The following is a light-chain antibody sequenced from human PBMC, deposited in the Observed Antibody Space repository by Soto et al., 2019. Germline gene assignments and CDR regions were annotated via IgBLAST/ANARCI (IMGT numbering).Light chain of an antibody. CDR2: GAS. CDR1: QSISTF. Sequence: IQMTQSPSSLSASVGERVTITCRASQSISTFLNWYQHKPGKAPNLLIYGASSLLSGVPSRFSGSGSGTDFTLTLSGLQPEDLAPYFCLQTNSFPYTFGRGTKLEI. J-gene: IGKJ2*01. V-gene: IGKV1-39*01. CDR3: LQTNSFPYT.